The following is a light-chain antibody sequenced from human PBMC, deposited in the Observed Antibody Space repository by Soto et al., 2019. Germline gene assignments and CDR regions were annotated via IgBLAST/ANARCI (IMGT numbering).Light chain of an antibody. J-gene: IGLJ1*01. Sequence: QSVLTQPASVSGSPGQSITISCTGTSGDIGGYNYVSWYQQYSGKAPKLIIFEVTNRPSGVSDRFSGSKSGDTASLTISGLQAEDEADYYCSSYTTSSTLYVFGPGTKDTVL. CDR3: SSYTTSSTLYV. CDR2: EVT. CDR1: SGDIGGYNY. V-gene: IGLV2-14*01.